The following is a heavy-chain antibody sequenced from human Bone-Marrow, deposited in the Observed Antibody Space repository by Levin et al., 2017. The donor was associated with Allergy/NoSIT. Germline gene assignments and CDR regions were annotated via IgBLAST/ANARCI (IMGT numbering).Heavy chain of an antibody. J-gene: IGHJ3*01. Sequence: PSETLSLTCAVYGGSLSDYHWTWVRQAPGKGLEWIGDINQSGGTNYNPSLRTRVILSVDTSKNQVSLKLRSVTAADTAVYFCARPPYSFGFDVWGQGTMVTVSS. D-gene: IGHD4-11*01. CDR3: ARPPYSFGFDV. V-gene: IGHV4-34*01. CDR1: GGSLSDYH. CDR2: INQSGGT.